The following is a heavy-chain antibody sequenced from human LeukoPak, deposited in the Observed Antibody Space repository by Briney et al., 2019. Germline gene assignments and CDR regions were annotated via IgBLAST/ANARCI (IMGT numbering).Heavy chain of an antibody. CDR1: GFTFTKYW. J-gene: IGHJ4*02. Sequence: PGGSLRLSCAASGFTFTKYWMSWVCQAPGKGLEWVANINRDGSEKYYVDSAMGRFTISRDNAQNSLSLKMNSLRTEDTAVYYCARRYCSDGSCYSVNNWGQGTLVTVSS. D-gene: IGHD2-15*01. CDR2: INRDGSEK. CDR3: ARRYCSDGSCYSVNN. V-gene: IGHV3-7*01.